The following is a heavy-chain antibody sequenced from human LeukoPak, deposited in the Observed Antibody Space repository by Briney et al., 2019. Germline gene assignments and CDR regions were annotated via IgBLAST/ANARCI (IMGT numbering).Heavy chain of an antibody. CDR3: ARGGYDFWSGYYDTSEFDY. J-gene: IGHJ4*02. CDR2: IKQDGSEK. D-gene: IGHD3-3*01. CDR1: GFTFSSYW. V-gene: IGHV3-7*03. Sequence: GGSLRLSCAASGFTFSSYWMSWVRQAPGKGLEWVANIKQDGSEKYYVDSVKGRFTISRDNAKNSLYLQMNSLRAEDTAVYYCARGGYDFWSGYYDTSEFDYWGQGTLVTVSS.